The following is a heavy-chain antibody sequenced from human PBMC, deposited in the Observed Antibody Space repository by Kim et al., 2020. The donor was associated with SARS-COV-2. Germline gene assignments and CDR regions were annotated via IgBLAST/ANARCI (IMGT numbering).Heavy chain of an antibody. CDR2: ISSSSSYI. CDR1: GFTFSSYS. V-gene: IGHV3-21*01. Sequence: GGSLRLSCAASGFTFSSYSMNWVRQAPGKGLECVSSISSSSSYIYYADSVKGRVTISRDNSKNSLYLQMNSLRAEDTAVYYCARKRVIAAAGTWFDPWGPGTLGTVSS. D-gene: IGHD6-13*01. CDR3: ARKRVIAAAGTWFDP. J-gene: IGHJ5*02.